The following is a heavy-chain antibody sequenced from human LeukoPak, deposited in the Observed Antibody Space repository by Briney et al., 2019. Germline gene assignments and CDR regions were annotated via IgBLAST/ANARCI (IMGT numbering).Heavy chain of an antibody. CDR2: ISSSSSTL. Sequence: GGSLRLSCAASGFTFSSYSMNWVRQAPGKGLEWVSYISSSSSTLYYADSVKGRFTISRGNAKNSLYLQMNSLRAEDTAVYYCARDTRYDFWSGYYFDYWGQGTLVTVSS. V-gene: IGHV3-48*01. CDR3: ARDTRYDFWSGYYFDY. D-gene: IGHD3-3*01. J-gene: IGHJ4*02. CDR1: GFTFSSYS.